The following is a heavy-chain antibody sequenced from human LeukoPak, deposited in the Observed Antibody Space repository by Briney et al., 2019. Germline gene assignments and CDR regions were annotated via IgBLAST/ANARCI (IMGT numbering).Heavy chain of an antibody. D-gene: IGHD2-2*02. CDR2: IYPGDSDT. J-gene: IGHJ3*02. CDR3: AGHSFDTVDAFDI. Sequence: GESLKISCKASGFRFTNYWIGWVRPMPGKGLEWMGIIYPGDSDTRYSPSFQGQVTISADKSISAAYLQWRSLKASDTAMYYCAGHSFDTVDAFDIWGQGTIVTVSA. V-gene: IGHV5-51*01. CDR1: GFRFTNYW.